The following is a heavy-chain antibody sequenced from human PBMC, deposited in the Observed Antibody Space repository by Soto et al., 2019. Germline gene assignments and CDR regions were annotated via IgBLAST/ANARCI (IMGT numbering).Heavy chain of an antibody. CDR3: ARERSAAGTGWFDP. V-gene: IGHV1-8*01. Sequence: QVQLVQSGAEVKKPGASVKVSCKASGYTFTSYDINWVRQATGQGLEWMGWMNPNSGNTGYAQKFRGRVTMTRSTSISTAYMELSSLRSEDTAVYDCARERSAAGTGWFDPWGQGTLVTVSS. D-gene: IGHD6-13*01. J-gene: IGHJ5*02. CDR1: GYTFTSYD. CDR2: MNPNSGNT.